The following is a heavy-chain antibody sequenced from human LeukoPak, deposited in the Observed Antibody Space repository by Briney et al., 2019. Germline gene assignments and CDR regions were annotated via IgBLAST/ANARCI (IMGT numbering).Heavy chain of an antibody. CDR3: ASGTYLYYFDY. Sequence: PSETLSLTCTVSGYSISSGYYWGWIRQPPGKGLEWIGSIYHSGSTYYNPSLKSRVTISVDTSKNQFSLKLSSVTAADTAVYYCASGTYLYYFDYWGQGTLVTVSS. V-gene: IGHV4-38-2*02. CDR1: GYSISSGYY. D-gene: IGHD1-26*01. CDR2: IYHSGST. J-gene: IGHJ4*02.